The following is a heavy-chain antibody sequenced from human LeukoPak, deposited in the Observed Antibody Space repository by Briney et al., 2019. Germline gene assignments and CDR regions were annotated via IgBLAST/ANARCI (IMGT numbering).Heavy chain of an antibody. CDR2: ISWNSGSI. CDR3: AKSTSGWYSEFDY. CDR1: GFTFDDYA. Sequence: PGRSLRLSCAASGFTFDDYAMHWVRQAPGKGLEWVSGISWNSGSIGYADSVKGRFTISRDNAKNSLYLQMNSLRAEDTALYYCAKSTSGWYSEFDYWGQGTLVTVSS. D-gene: IGHD6-19*01. V-gene: IGHV3-9*01. J-gene: IGHJ4*02.